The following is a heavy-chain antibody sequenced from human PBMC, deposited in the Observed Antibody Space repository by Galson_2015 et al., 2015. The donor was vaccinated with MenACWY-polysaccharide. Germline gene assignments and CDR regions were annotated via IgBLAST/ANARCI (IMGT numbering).Heavy chain of an antibody. CDR1: GFAFSSHA. CDR2: ITGDGSTS. D-gene: IGHD2-15*01. Sequence: SLRLSCAASGFAFSSHAMGWVRRAPEKGLEWVSSITGDGSTSFYADSVRGRFTLSKDNSQNTLFLQMNSLRAEDTALYYCASRGVVTPYSLDYWGQGTLVSVSS. V-gene: IGHV3-23*01. J-gene: IGHJ4*02. CDR3: ASRGVVTPYSLDY.